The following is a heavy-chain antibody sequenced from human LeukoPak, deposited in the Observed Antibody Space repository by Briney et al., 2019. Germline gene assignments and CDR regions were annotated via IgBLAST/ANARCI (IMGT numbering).Heavy chain of an antibody. Sequence: SETLSLTCAVSGASISSSNWWSWVRQPPGKGLEWIGEIYHSGSTNYNPSLKSRVTISVDKSKNQFSLKLSSVTAADTAVYYCARAVYSYGFHGGYFDYWGQGTLVTVSS. V-gene: IGHV4-4*02. J-gene: IGHJ4*02. CDR1: GASISSSNW. D-gene: IGHD5-18*01. CDR3: ARAVYSYGFHGGYFDY. CDR2: IYHSGST.